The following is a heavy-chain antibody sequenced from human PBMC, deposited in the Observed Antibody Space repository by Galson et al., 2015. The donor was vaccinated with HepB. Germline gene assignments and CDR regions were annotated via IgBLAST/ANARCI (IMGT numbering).Heavy chain of an antibody. V-gene: IGHV5-10-1*01. Sequence: QSGAEVKKPGESLRISCKGSGYSFTSFWISLVRQMPGKGLEWMGRIDPSDSYTNYSSSFQGHVTISADKSISTAYLQWSSLKASDTAMYYCARRRVRGTPNYSGYDSFYYYYGMDVWGQGTTVTVSS. J-gene: IGHJ6*02. CDR3: ARRRVRGTPNYSGYDSFYYYYGMDV. CDR2: IDPSDSYT. D-gene: IGHD5-12*01. CDR1: GYSFTSFW.